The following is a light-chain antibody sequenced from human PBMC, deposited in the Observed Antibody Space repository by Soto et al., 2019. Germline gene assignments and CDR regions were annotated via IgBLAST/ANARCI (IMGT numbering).Light chain of an antibody. CDR3: QQYGSSGT. J-gene: IGKJ1*01. CDR1: QTISSNY. V-gene: IGKV3-20*01. CDR2: GAS. Sequence: QSPGTLSLSPGERAILSCGASQTISSNYLAGYQQKPGQAPRLLIYGASGRATGIPDRFSGSGSGTDFTITISRLEPEDFGVYYCQQYGSSGTFGQGTKVEIK.